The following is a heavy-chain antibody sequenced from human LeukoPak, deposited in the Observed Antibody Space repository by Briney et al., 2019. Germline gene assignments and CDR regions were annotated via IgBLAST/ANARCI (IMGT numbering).Heavy chain of an antibody. D-gene: IGHD3-22*01. Sequence: GGSLRLSCAASGFTFDDYAMHWVRQAPGKGLEWVSGIDPSGRGTFYADSVKGRFTISRDNSKNTLYLQMNSLRAEDTAIYYCAKRNYDIGVRHFDYWGQGTLVTVSS. CDR2: IDPSGRGT. J-gene: IGHJ4*02. V-gene: IGHV3-23*01. CDR1: GFTFDDYA. CDR3: AKRNYDIGVRHFDY.